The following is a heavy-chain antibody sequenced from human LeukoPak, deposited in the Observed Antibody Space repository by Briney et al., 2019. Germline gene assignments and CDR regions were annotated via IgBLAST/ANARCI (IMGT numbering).Heavy chain of an antibody. CDR3: ARQHSSGWSYYYYYMDV. V-gene: IGHV4-39*01. CDR2: IYYSGST. D-gene: IGHD6-19*01. Sequence: PSETLSLTCTVSGGSISSSSYYWGWIRQPPGKGLEWIGSIYYSGSTYYNPSLKSRVTISVDTSKNQFSLKLSSVTAADTAVYYCARQHSSGWSYYYYYMDVWGKGTTVTISS. CDR1: GGSISSSSYY. J-gene: IGHJ6*03.